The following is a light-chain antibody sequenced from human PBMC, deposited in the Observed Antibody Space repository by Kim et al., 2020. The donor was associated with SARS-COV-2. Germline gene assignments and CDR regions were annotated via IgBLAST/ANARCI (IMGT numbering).Light chain of an antibody. J-gene: IGKJ4*01. Sequence: EIVLTQSPATLSLSPGERATLSCRASQSVSKSLGWYQQKTGQAPRLLIYDASNRATGIPARFSGSGSGTDFTLTISSLEPEDFAVYYCQQRSKWPLTFGGGTKLEIK. CDR2: DAS. CDR3: QQRSKWPLT. CDR1: QSVSKS. V-gene: IGKV3-11*01.